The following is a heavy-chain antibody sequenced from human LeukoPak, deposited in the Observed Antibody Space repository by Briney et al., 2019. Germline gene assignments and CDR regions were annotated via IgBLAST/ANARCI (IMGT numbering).Heavy chain of an antibody. CDR2: IYTSGST. CDR1: GGSISGYY. V-gene: IGHV4-4*07. Sequence: SETLSLTCTVSGGSISGYYWSWVRQPAGKGLEWIGRIYTSGSTNYNPSLKSRVTMSVDTSKNQFSLKLSSVTAADTAVYYCAREYDFWSGYYTDWGQGTLVTVSS. D-gene: IGHD3-3*01. CDR3: AREYDFWSGYYTD. J-gene: IGHJ4*02.